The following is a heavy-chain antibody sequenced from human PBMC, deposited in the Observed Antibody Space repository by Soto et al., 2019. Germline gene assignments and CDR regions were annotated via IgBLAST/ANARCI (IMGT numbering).Heavy chain of an antibody. J-gene: IGHJ6*02. CDR3: ARDQTTVDYYYGMDV. CDR2: IKQDGSEK. V-gene: IGHV3-7*01. CDR1: GFTFSSYW. Sequence: GGSLRLSCAASGFTFSSYWMSWVRQAPGKGLEWVAIIKQDGSEKYYVDSVKGRFTISRDNAKNSLYLQMNSLRAEDTAVYYCARDQTTVDYYYGMDVWGQGTTVTVSS. D-gene: IGHD4-17*01.